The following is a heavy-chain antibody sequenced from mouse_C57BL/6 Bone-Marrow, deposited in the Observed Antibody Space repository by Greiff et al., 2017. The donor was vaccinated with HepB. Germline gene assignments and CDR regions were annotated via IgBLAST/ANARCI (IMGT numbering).Heavy chain of an antibody. CDR2: INPSSGYT. D-gene: IGHD2-2*01. CDR3: ANPYGHDGGFDY. Sequence: QVQLKQSGAELAKPGASVKLSCKASGYTFTSYCMHWVKQRPGQGLEWIGYINPSSGYTKYNQKFKDKATLTADKSSSTAYMQLSSLTYEDSAVYYCANPYGHDGGFDYWGQGTTLTVSS. CDR1: GYTFTSYC. V-gene: IGHV1-7*01. J-gene: IGHJ2*01.